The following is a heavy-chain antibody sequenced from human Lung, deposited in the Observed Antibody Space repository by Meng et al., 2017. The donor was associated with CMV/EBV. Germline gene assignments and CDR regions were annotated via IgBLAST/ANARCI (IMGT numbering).Heavy chain of an antibody. CDR2: IYYSGST. J-gene: IGHJ6*02. Sequence: TLSLTXTVSGGSISSGGYYWSWIRQHPGKGLEWIGYIYYSGSTYYNPSLKSRVTISVDTSKNQFSLKLSSVTAADTAVYYCASKPDYYGSGSYYYYGMDVWGQGTTVTVSS. D-gene: IGHD3-10*01. V-gene: IGHV4-31*03. CDR3: ASKPDYYGSGSYYYYGMDV. CDR1: GGSISSGGYY.